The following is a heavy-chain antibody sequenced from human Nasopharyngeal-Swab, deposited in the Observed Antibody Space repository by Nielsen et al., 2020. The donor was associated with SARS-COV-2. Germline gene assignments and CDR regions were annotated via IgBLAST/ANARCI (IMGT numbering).Heavy chain of an antibody. D-gene: IGHD1-7*01. Sequence: ASVKVSCKVSGYTLTELSMHWVRQAPGKGLEWMGGFDPEDGEIIYAQKFQGRVTMTEDTSTDTAYMELSSLRSEDTAVYYCATGGPITGTINWFDPWGQGTLVTVSS. CDR1: GYTLTELS. J-gene: IGHJ5*02. CDR2: FDPEDGEI. V-gene: IGHV1-24*01. CDR3: ATGGPITGTINWFDP.